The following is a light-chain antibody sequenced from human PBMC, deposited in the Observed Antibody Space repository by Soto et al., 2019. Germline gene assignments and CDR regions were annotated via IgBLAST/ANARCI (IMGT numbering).Light chain of an antibody. V-gene: IGLV4-69*01. CDR2: VNSDGRH. CDR1: SGHSSYA. Sequence: QSVLTQSPSASASLGASVKLTCTLSSGHSSYAIAWHQQQPEKGPRYLMRVNSDGRHIKGDGIPDRFSGSSSGAGRYLTISSLQSEDEADYYCQTWGTGTVVFGGGTKLTVL. CDR3: QTWGTGTVV. J-gene: IGLJ2*01.